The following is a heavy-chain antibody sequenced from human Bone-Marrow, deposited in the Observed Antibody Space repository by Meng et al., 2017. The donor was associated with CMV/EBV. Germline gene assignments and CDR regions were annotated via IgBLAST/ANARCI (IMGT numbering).Heavy chain of an antibody. CDR3: ARDRYYDSSGYYTAHAFDI. D-gene: IGHD3-22*01. CDR1: GGSISSYY. Sequence: SETLSLTYTVSGGSISSYYWSWIRQPPGKGLEWIGYIYYSGSTNYNPSLKSRVTISVDKSKNQFSLKLSSVTAADTAVYYCARDRYYDSSGYYTAHAFDIWGQGTMVTVSS. CDR2: IYYSGST. J-gene: IGHJ3*02. V-gene: IGHV4-59*12.